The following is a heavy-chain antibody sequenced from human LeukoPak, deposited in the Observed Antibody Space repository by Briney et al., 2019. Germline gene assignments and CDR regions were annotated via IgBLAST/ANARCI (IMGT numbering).Heavy chain of an antibody. V-gene: IGHV4-59*01. J-gene: IGHJ4*02. CDR2: ICYSGST. D-gene: IGHD1-26*01. CDR3: AREGSGNTGGFDY. CDR1: GGSISSYY. Sequence: SETLSLTCTVSGGSISSYYWSWIRQPPGKGLEWIGYICYSGSTNYNPSLKSRVTISVDTSKNQFSLKLSSVTAADTAVYYCAREGSGNTGGFDYWGQGTLVTVSS.